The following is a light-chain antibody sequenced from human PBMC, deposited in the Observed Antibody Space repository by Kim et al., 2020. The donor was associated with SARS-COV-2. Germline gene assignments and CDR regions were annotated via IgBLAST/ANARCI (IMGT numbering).Light chain of an antibody. CDR1: QSVRSS. CDR3: QQYIGWRT. J-gene: IGKJ1*01. Sequence: EIVMTQSPATLSVSPGERATLSCRASQSVRSSLAWYQQKPGQAPRLLIYSASTRATGIPARFSGSGSGTEFTLTISSLQSEDFAVYYCQQYIGWRTFGQGTKLEI. V-gene: IGKV3-15*01. CDR2: SAS.